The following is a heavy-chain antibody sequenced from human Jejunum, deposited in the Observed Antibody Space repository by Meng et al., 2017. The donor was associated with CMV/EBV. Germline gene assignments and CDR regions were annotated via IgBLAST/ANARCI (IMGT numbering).Heavy chain of an antibody. J-gene: IGHJ5*02. CDR1: GYISRDHS. CDR2: IHPQCGAM. Sequence: GYISRDHSSYWVRQAHGQGFDWMGWIHPQCGAMTYEDKFQGSVAITSDTSFSTAYIELRSLRSVDRAVYYCARGGTDLEHRRSWFDPWGQGTLVTVSS. V-gene: IGHV1-2*02. CDR3: ARGGTDLEHRRSWFDP. D-gene: IGHD1/OR15-1a*01.